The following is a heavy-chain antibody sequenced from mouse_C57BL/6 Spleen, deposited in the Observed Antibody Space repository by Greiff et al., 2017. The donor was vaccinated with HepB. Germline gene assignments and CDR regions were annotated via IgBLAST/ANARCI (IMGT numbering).Heavy chain of an antibody. CDR1: GYTFTSYG. D-gene: IGHD2-4*01. CDR3: ARLGTMITTRYFDV. Sequence: VQLQESGAELARPGASVKLSCKASGYTFTSYGISWVKQRTGQGLEWIGEIYPRSGNTYYNEKFKGKATLTADKSSSTAYMELRSLTSEDSAVYFCARLGTMITTRYFDVWGTGTTVTVSS. V-gene: IGHV1-81*01. J-gene: IGHJ1*03. CDR2: IYPRSGNT.